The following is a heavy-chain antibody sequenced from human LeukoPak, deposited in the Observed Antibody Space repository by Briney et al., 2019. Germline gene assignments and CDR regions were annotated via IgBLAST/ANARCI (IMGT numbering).Heavy chain of an antibody. J-gene: IGHJ4*02. CDR2: TYYKSKGYN. CDR3: ARGGIAVAGLDY. CDR1: GDSVSSNSVA. Sequence: SQTLSLTCAISGDSVSSNSVAWNWIRQSPSRGLERLGRTYYKSKGYNDYAVSVKSRITINPDTSKNQFSLQLNSVTPEDTAVYYCARGGIAVAGLDYWGQGILVTVSS. D-gene: IGHD6-19*01. V-gene: IGHV6-1*01.